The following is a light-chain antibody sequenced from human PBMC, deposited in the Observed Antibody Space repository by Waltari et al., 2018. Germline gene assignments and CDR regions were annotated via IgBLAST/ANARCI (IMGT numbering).Light chain of an antibody. CDR2: GVS. Sequence: EIVLTHSLDTLSLSPGERATLSCRASQSLNRALAWYQQKPGLAPRLLIYGVSTRATGIPDRFSGSGSGTDFSLTITRLEPEDFAVYYCQHYVRLPVAFGQGTKVDI. CDR1: QSLNRA. J-gene: IGKJ1*01. CDR3: QHYVRLPVA. V-gene: IGKV3-20*01.